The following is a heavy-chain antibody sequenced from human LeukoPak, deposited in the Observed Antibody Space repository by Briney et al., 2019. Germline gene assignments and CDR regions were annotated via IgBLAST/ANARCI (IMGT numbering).Heavy chain of an antibody. CDR1: GFTFINYG. V-gene: IGHV3-33*06. J-gene: IGHJ4*02. CDR2: IWSDGNTE. CDR3: AKTPAPDSSGYYFDY. Sequence: PGGSLRLSCAASGFTFINYGMHWVRQAPGKGLEWVAVIWSDGNTEYYADSVKGRFTISRDNSKNTLYLQMNSLRAEDSAAYYCAKTPAPDSSGYYFDYWGQGTLVTVSS. D-gene: IGHD3-22*01.